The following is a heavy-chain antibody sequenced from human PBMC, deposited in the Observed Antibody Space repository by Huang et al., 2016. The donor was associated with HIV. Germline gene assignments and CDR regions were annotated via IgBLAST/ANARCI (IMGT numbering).Heavy chain of an antibody. D-gene: IGHD2-2*01. CDR3: ASGEYGKNAYDI. Sequence: QLHLQQSGPGLVRPSETLFLICTVSGGSITSSNHYWGWIRQTPGKGLEWIGNFYYSGDAYYTPSLKNRVSISIDTSKSQFSLRLSSVIATDTAVYYCASGEYGKNAYDIWGQGTVVTVSA. V-gene: IGHV4-39*01. CDR2: FYYSGDA. J-gene: IGHJ3*02. CDR1: GGSITSSNHY.